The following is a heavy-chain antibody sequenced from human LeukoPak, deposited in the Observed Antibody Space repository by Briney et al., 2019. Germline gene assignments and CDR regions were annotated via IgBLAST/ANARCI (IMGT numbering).Heavy chain of an antibody. CDR3: ARVLLGSHANNWFDP. CDR2: IIPVFGTA. J-gene: IGHJ5*02. CDR1: GYTFLSYV. Sequence: ASVKVSCKASGYTFLSYVISWVRQAPGQGLEWMGGIIPVFGTANYAQKFQGRVTITTDESTSTAYMELSSLRSEDTAVYYCARVLLGSHANNWFDPWGQGTLVTVSS. V-gene: IGHV1-69*05. D-gene: IGHD2/OR15-2a*01.